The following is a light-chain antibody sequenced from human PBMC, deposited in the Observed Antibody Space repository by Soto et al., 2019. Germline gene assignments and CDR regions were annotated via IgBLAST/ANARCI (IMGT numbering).Light chain of an antibody. V-gene: IGLV2-14*01. Sequence: QSALTQPASVSGSPGQPITISCTGTSSDVGSFDSVAWYQHNPGKAPKLMIYDVSNRPSGVSSRFSGSKSGNTASLSISGLQTEDEANYYCSSYTTSTTWVWVFGGGTKLTVL. CDR3: SSYTTSTTWVWV. CDR2: DVS. J-gene: IGLJ3*02. CDR1: SSDVGSFDS.